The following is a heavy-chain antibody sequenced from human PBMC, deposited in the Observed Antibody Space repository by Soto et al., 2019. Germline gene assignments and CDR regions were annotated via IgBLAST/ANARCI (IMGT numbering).Heavy chain of an antibody. CDR1: GFTFSSYA. V-gene: IGHV3-30-3*01. Sequence: QVQLVESGGGVVQPGRSLRLSCAASGFTFSSYAMHWVRQAPGKGLEWVAVISYDGSNKYYADSVKGRFTISRDNSKNTLYLQMNSPRAEDTAVYYCARGYDTEVDYWGQGTLVTVSS. J-gene: IGHJ4*02. CDR3: ARGYDTEVDY. CDR2: ISYDGSNK. D-gene: IGHD3-9*01.